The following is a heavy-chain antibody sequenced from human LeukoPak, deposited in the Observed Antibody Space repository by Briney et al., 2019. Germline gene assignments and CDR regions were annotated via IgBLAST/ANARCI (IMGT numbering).Heavy chain of an antibody. CDR2: ISYGGSNK. Sequence: PGGSLRLSCAASGFTFSNYAMHWVRQAPGKGLEWVAIISYGGSNKYYADSVKGRFTISRDDSKNTLYLQMNSLRSEDTAVYYCARGGFGGYVIDYWGQGTLVIVSS. J-gene: IGHJ4*02. V-gene: IGHV3-30-3*01. CDR1: GFTFSNYA. D-gene: IGHD5-12*01. CDR3: ARGGFGGYVIDY.